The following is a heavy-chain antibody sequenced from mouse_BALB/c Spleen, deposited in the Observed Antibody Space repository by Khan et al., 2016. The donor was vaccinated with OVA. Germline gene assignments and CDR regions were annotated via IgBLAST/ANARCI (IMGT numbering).Heavy chain of an antibody. CDR3: ARVGYAGTMDY. CDR1: GYTFTNNG. D-gene: IGHD2-14*01. CDR2: INTYTGEP. Sequence: QIQLVQSGPELKKPGETVKISCKASGYTFTNNGMNWVKQNPGKGLKWMGWINTYTGEPTYVDDFKGRFAFSLETSATTAYLQINNLKNEETATYFCARVGYAGTMDYWGQGTSVTVSS. V-gene: IGHV9-3-1*01. J-gene: IGHJ4*01.